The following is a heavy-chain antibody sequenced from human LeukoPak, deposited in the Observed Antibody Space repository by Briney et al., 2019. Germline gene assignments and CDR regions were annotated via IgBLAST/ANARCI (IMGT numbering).Heavy chain of an antibody. J-gene: IGHJ4*02. V-gene: IGHV3-30*18. CDR3: AKAIARGADY. CDR2: ISYDGSNK. D-gene: IGHD3-10*01. CDR1: GSTFSSYG. Sequence: GGSLRLSCAASGSTFSSYGMHWVRQAPGKGLEWVAVISYDGSNKYYADSVKGRFTISRDNSKNTMYLQIDSLRVEDTAVYYCAKAIARGADYWGQGTLVTVSS.